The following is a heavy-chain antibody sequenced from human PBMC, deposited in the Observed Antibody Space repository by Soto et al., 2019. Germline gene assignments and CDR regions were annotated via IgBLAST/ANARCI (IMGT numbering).Heavy chain of an antibody. CDR2: VIPVFGTA. CDR1: GGTFSSYA. D-gene: IGHD3-10*01. J-gene: IGHJ5*02. CDR3: ARDRRKTLWFGDDGFDP. V-gene: IGHV1-69*06. Sequence: QVQLVQSGAEVKKPGSSVKVSCKASGGTFSSYAISWVRQAPGQGLEWMGGVIPVFGTANYAQKFQGRVTITADKSTSTAYMELSSLRSEDTAVYYCARDRRKTLWFGDDGFDPWGQGTLVNVSS.